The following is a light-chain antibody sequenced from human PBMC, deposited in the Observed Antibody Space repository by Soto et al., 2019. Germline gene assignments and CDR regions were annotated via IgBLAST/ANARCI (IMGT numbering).Light chain of an antibody. CDR1: QTVGKN. CDR2: GIS. J-gene: IGKJ5*01. V-gene: IGKV3-15*01. CDR3: QQYTNWPIT. Sequence: EVVMTQSPATLSVSPGERATLSCRASQTVGKNYLAWYQQKPGQAPRLLIYGISAGATGIPARFSGSGSGTEFTLTINSLQSEDFAVYYCQQYTNWPITFGQGTRLEIK.